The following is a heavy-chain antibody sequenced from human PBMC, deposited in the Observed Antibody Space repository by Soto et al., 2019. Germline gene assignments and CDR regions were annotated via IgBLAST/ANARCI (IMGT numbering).Heavy chain of an antibody. CDR3: SGCSGGACHRNYGMDV. J-gene: IGHJ6*02. D-gene: IGHD2-15*01. V-gene: IGHV3-21*01. CDR2: ISPSTSHI. CDR1: GFTFSSCT. Sequence: EVHLVESGGGLVKPGGSLRLSCAVSGFTFSSCTMNWVRQAPGKGLEWVSSISPSTSHIYYTDSVKGRFTISRDNAKNSLFLQMNSLRAEDTAVYYCSGCSGGACHRNYGMDVWGQGTTVPVSS.